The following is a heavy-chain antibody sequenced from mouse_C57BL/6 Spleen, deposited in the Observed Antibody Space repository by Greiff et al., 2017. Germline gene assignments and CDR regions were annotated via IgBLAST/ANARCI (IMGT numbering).Heavy chain of an antibody. D-gene: IGHD3-2*02. CDR1: GYAFSSSW. CDR3: ARAQLRSYYFDY. J-gene: IGHJ2*01. CDR2: IYPGDGDT. Sequence: VQLQQSGPELVKPGASLKISCKASGYAFSSSWMNWVKQRPGKGLEWIGRIYPGDGDTNYNGKFKGKATLTADKSSSTAYMQRSSLTSEDSAIYFCARAQLRSYYFDYWGQGTTLTVSS. V-gene: IGHV1-82*01.